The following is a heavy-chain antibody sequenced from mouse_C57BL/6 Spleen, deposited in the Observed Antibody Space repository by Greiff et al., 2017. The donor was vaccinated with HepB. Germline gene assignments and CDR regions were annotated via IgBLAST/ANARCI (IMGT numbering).Heavy chain of an antibody. V-gene: IGHV1-53*01. Sequence: VQLQQSGTELVKPGASVKLSCKASGYTFTSYWMHWVKQRPGQGLEWIGNINPSNGGTNYNEKFKSKATLTVDKSSSTAYMQLSSLTSEDSAVYYCARYSNFFYYAMDYWGQGTSVTVSS. CDR2: INPSNGGT. CDR1: GYTFTSYW. D-gene: IGHD2-5*01. CDR3: ARYSNFFYYAMDY. J-gene: IGHJ4*01.